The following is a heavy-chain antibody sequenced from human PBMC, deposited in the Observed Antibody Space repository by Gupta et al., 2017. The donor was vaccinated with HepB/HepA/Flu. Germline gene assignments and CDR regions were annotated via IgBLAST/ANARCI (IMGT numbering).Heavy chain of an antibody. CDR3: ARTRGWGVNDAFDI. CDR2: IYYRGYT. V-gene: IGHV4-39*01. Sequence: QLQLQESGPGLVKPSETLSLTCTVSGGSISSTTYYWGWIRQPPGKGLEWIGSIYYRGYTYYNPSLESRVTISVDTSKNQFSLKLSSVTAADTAVYYCARTRGWGVNDAFDIWGQGTMVTVSS. D-gene: IGHD3-10*01. J-gene: IGHJ3*02. CDR1: GGSISSTTYY.